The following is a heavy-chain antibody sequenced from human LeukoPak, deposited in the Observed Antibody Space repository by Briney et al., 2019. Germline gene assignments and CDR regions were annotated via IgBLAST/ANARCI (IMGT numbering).Heavy chain of an antibody. CDR2: IKSDGSYT. CDR1: GFTFSGYW. Sequence: RGSLRLSRAAPGFTFSGYWMHWVRQAHGKGLVWLTRIKSDGSYTAYADSVKGRFTISRDNAKNTLYLQMNSLRAEDTAVYYCARDVRGGYHDYWGQGTLVTVSS. J-gene: IGHJ4*02. D-gene: IGHD5-18*01. V-gene: IGHV3-74*01. CDR3: ARDVRGGYHDY.